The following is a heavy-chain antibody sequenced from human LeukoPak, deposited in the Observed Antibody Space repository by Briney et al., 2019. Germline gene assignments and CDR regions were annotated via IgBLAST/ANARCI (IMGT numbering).Heavy chain of an antibody. CDR2: IKQDGSEK. J-gene: IGHJ4*02. V-gene: IGHV3-7*01. Sequence: PGRSLRLSCAASGFTFSSYWMSWVRQAPGKGLEWVANIKQDGSEKYYVDSVKGRFTISRDNAKNSLYLQMNSLRAEDTAVYYCASGPAVATIPAHFDYWGQGTLVTVSS. CDR1: GFTFSSYW. D-gene: IGHD5-12*01. CDR3: ASGPAVATIPAHFDY.